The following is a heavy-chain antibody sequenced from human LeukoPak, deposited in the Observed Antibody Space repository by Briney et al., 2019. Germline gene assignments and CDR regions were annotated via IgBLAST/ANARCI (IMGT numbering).Heavy chain of an antibody. Sequence: GGSLGLSCTASGFTFGDHAMNWVRQAPGKGLEWVSYISSSGSTIYYADSVKGRFTISRDNAKNSLYLQMNSLRAEDTAVYYCARALAYCSGGSCYSPRAGYYYGMDVWGQGTTVTVSS. CDR3: ARALAYCSGGSCYSPRAGYYYGMDV. D-gene: IGHD2-15*01. J-gene: IGHJ6*02. CDR2: ISSSGSTI. V-gene: IGHV3-48*03. CDR1: GFTFGDHA.